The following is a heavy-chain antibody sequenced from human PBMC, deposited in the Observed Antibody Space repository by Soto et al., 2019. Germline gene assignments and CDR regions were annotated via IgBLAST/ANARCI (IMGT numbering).Heavy chain of an antibody. CDR3: ARRRKERWPPPPAPYYFDY. CDR2: IYYSGST. CDR1: GGSISSSSYY. Sequence: SETLSLTGTVSGGSISSSSYYWGWIRQPPGKGLEWIGGIYYSGSTYYNPSLKSRVTLSVDTSKNQFSLKLSSVTAADTAVYYCARRRKERWPPPPAPYYFDYWGQGTLVTVP. V-gene: IGHV4-39*01. J-gene: IGHJ4*02.